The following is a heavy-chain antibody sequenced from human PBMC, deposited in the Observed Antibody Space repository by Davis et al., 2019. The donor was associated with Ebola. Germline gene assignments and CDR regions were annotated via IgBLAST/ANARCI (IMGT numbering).Heavy chain of an antibody. V-gene: IGHV3-30*18. CDR2: ISYDGSNK. CDR3: AKAPSRAHYYDSSGYYYVGYFQH. D-gene: IGHD3-22*01. J-gene: IGHJ1*01. Sequence: LSLTCAASGFTFSSYGMHWVRQAPGKGLEWVAVISYDGSNKYYADSVKGRFTISRDNSKNTLYLQMNSLRAEDTAVYYCAKAPSRAHYYDSSGYYYVGYFQHWGQGTLVTVSS. CDR1: GFTFSSYG.